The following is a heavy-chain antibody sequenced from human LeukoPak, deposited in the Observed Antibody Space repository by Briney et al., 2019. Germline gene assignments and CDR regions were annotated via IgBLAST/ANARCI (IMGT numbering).Heavy chain of an antibody. V-gene: IGHV3-21*01. D-gene: IGHD1-7*01. Sequence: PGGSLRLSCAASGFTFSSYSMNWVRQAPGKGLEWVSSISSSSSYIYYADSVKGRFTISRDNAKNSLYLQMNSLRAEDTAVYYCARDRSGITGTIWFDPWGQGTLVTVSS. CDR2: ISSSSSYI. CDR3: ARDRSGITGTIWFDP. J-gene: IGHJ5*02. CDR1: GFTFSSYS.